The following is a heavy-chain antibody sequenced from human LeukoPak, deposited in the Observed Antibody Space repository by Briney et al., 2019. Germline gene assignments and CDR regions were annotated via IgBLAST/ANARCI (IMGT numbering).Heavy chain of an antibody. D-gene: IGHD6-6*01. Sequence: ASVKVSCKASGYSFTTYGITWVRQAPGQGLEWMGWISAYNGNTNYAQKLPGRVTMTTDTSTSTAYMELRSLTSDETAAYYCARDMIAARPNWFDPWGQGTLVTVSS. CDR1: GYSFTTYG. J-gene: IGHJ5*02. CDR3: ARDMIAARPNWFDP. CDR2: ISAYNGNT. V-gene: IGHV1-18*01.